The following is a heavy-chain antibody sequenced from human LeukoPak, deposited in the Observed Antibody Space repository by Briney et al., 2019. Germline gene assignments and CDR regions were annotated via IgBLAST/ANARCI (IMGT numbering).Heavy chain of an antibody. CDR3: ARDQYCSSTSCYAGIFHHYYYYGMDV. CDR1: GFTFSSYS. V-gene: IGHV3-21*01. CDR2: ISSSSSYI. J-gene: IGHJ6*02. Sequence: GGSLRLSCAASGFTFSSYSMNWVRQAPGKGLEWVSSISSSSSYIYYAGSVKGRFTISRDNAKNSLYLQMNSLRAEDTAVYYCARDQYCSSTSCYAGIFHHYYYYGMDVWGQGTTVTVSS. D-gene: IGHD2-2*01.